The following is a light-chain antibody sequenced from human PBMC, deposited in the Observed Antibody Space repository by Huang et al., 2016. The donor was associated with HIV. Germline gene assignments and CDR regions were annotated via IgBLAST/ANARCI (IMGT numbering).Light chain of an antibody. J-gene: IGKJ4*01. Sequence: EIVLTQSPATLSLSPGERATLSCRASQRVSSYLDWYQQKPGQAPRLLIYDASNRATGIPARFSGSGSGTDFTLTISSLEPEDFAVYYCQQRSNWPLLTFGGGTKVEIK. CDR3: QQRSNWPLLT. CDR2: DAS. V-gene: IGKV3-11*01. CDR1: QRVSSY.